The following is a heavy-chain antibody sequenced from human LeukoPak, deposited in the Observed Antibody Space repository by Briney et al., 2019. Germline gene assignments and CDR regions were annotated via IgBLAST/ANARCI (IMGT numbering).Heavy chain of an antibody. CDR3: ARDWGPRYDWYFDL. CDR1: GFTFDDYG. V-gene: IGHV3-20*04. J-gene: IGHJ2*01. Sequence: GGSLRLSCAASGFTFDDYGMSWVRRAPGKGLEWVSGINWNGGSTGYADSVKGRFTISRDNAKNSLYLQMNSLRAEDTALYYCARDWGPRYDWYFDLWGRGTLVTVSS. CDR2: INWNGGST. D-gene: IGHD7-27*01.